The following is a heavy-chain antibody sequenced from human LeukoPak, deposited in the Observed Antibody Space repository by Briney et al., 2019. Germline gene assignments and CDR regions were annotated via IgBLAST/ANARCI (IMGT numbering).Heavy chain of an antibody. CDR2: IYYTGST. CDR3: VRARNMAFDI. CDR1: GASITSSHW. J-gene: IGHJ3*02. Sequence: SGTLSLTCAVSGASITSSHWWSWARQPPGKRLEWIGNIYYTGSTNYNPSLKSRVTISVDTSKNQFSLKVTSVTAADTAVYYCVRARNMAFDIWGQGTMVTVSS. D-gene: IGHD4-11*01. V-gene: IGHV4-4*02.